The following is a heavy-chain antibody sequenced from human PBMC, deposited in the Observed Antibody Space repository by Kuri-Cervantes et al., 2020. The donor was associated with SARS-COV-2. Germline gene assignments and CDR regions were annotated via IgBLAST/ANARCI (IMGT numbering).Heavy chain of an antibody. CDR2: ISGSGGST. J-gene: IGHJ4*02. V-gene: IGHV3-23*01. CDR3: ARFGGSYRGWFDY. CDR1: GFTFSSYA. Sequence: GGSLRHSCAASGFTFSSYAMSWVRQAPGKGLEWVSAISGSGGSTYYADSVKGRFTISRDNSKNTLYLQMNSLRAEDTAVYYCARFGGSYRGWFDYWGQGTLVTVSS. D-gene: IGHD1-26*01.